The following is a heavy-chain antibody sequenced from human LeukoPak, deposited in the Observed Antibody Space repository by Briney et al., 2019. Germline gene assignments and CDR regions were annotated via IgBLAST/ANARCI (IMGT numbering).Heavy chain of an antibody. CDR2: IYYSGST. J-gene: IGHJ5*02. V-gene: IGHV4-39*07. CDR3: ARDYYDSSGYPT. Sequence: SETLSLTCTVSGGSISSSSYYWGWIRQPPGKGLEWIGGIYYSGSTYYNPSLKSRVTISVDTSKKQFSLKLSSVTAADTAVYYCARDYYDSSGYPTWGQRTLVTVSS. CDR1: GGSISSSSYY. D-gene: IGHD3-22*01.